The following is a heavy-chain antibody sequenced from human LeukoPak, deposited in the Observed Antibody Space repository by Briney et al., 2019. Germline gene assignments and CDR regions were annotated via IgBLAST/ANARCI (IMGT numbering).Heavy chain of an antibody. Sequence: GASVKVSCKASGYTFTGYYMHWVRQAPGQGLEWMGWINPNSGDTNYAQKFQGRVTMTRDTSISTAYMELSRLRSDDTAVYYCARDRELELHFDYWGQGTLVTVSS. CDR1: GYTFTGYY. D-gene: IGHD1-7*01. CDR2: INPNSGDT. V-gene: IGHV1-2*02. J-gene: IGHJ4*02. CDR3: ARDRELELHFDY.